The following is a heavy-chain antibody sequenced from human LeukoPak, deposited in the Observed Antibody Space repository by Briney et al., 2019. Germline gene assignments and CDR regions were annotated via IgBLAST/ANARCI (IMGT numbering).Heavy chain of an antibody. J-gene: IGHJ4*02. Sequence: SETLSHTCTLSGGSISSSSYYGGWIRQPPGKGLVCIGRIYYGGTTSYKPSLKVRATISVETSKNQCTLKLSSVTLGDTAVHYCARFGTYFYGSGSQRFSYCLHYGGQGTWVTVS. CDR1: GGSISSSSYY. CDR3: ARFGTYFYGSGSQRFSYCLHY. V-gene: IGHV4-39*01. CDR2: IYYGGTT. D-gene: IGHD3-10*01.